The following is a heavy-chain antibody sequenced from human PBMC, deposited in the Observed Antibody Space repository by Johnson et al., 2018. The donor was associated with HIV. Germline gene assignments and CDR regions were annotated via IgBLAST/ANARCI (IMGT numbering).Heavy chain of an antibody. V-gene: IGHV3-53*01. Sequence: VQLVESGGGVVQPGRSLRLSCAASGFTVSSNYMSWVRQAPGKGLEWVSVIYSGGSTYYADSVKGRFTIPRDNSKNTLFLQMNSLRADDTAVYYCTTDDEAFDIWGQGTMVTVSS. CDR2: IYSGGST. CDR3: TTDDEAFDI. CDR1: GFTVSSNY. J-gene: IGHJ3*02.